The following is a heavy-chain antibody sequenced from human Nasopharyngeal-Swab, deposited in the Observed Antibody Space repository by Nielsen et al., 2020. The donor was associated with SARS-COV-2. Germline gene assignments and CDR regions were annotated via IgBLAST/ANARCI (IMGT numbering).Heavy chain of an antibody. V-gene: IGHV3-7*01. Sequence: VRQAPGKGLEWVANIKQDGSEKYYVDSVKGRFTISRDNAKNSLYLQMNSLRAEDTAVYYCVRDNYYHYYMDVWGQGTTVTVSS. J-gene: IGHJ6*03. CDR3: VRDNYYHYYMDV. CDR2: IKQDGSEK.